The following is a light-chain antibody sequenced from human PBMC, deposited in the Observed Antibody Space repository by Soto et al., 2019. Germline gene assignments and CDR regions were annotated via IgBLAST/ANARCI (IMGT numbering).Light chain of an antibody. Sequence: LTQPASVSGSPGQSITISCTGTSSDVGGYNYVSWYQQHPGKAPKLMIYEVSNRPSGVSNRFSGSKSGNTASLTIFGLQAEDEADYYCSSYTSSSNYVFGTGTKVTVL. CDR1: SSDVGGYNY. CDR2: EVS. J-gene: IGLJ1*01. CDR3: SSYTSSSNYV. V-gene: IGLV2-14*01.